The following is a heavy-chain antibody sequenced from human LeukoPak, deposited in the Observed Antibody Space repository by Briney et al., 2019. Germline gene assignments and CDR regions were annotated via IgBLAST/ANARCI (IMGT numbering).Heavy chain of an antibody. CDR1: GFTFSSYS. V-gene: IGHV3-21*01. J-gene: IGHJ3*02. CDR3: ARGGSSWYDAFDI. D-gene: IGHD6-13*01. Sequence: GGSLRFSCAASGFTFSSYSMNWVRQAPGKGLEWVSSISSSSSYIYYADSVKGRFTISRDNAKNSLYLQMNSLRAEDTAVSYCARGGSSWYDAFDIWGQGTMVTVSS. CDR2: ISSSSSYI.